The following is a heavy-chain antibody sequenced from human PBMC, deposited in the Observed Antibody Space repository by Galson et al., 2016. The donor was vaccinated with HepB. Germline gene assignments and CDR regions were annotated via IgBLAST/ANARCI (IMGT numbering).Heavy chain of an antibody. CDR2: IRYTGTT. D-gene: IGHD2-15*01. V-gene: IGHV4-59*12. J-gene: IGHJ4*02. CDR3: ARGNGWHDY. CDR1: GGVINYYF. Sequence: SETLSLTCSVPGGVINYYFWTWMRQSPGKSLEWIGNIRYTGTTDYHPSLQSRASISLDRTYSRFSLTLRSMTAADTAVYYCARGNGWHDYWSQGGLVIVSS.